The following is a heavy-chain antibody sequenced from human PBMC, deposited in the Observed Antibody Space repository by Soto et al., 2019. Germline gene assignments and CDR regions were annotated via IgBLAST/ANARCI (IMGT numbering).Heavy chain of an antibody. CDR1: GYTFTGHY. D-gene: IGHD3-10*01. CDR3: AREPMVRAAHGFDI. Sequence: ASVKVSCKASGYTFTGHYMPWVRQAPGQGLEWMVCINPNSVGTNYAQKFQGRVTMTRDTSISTAYMELSRLRSDDTAVYYCAREPMVRAAHGFDIWGQGTMVTVSS. V-gene: IGHV1-2*02. CDR2: INPNSVGT. J-gene: IGHJ3*02.